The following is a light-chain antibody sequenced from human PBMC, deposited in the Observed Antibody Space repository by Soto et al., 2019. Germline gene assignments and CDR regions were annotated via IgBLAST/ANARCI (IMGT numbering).Light chain of an antibody. CDR2: GAS. Sequence: EIVLTQSPGTLSLSPGERATLSCRASQSVNNYLAWYQQKPGQAPRLLIYGASNRATGIPDRFSGSGSGTDFTLTITRLEPEDFAVYYCQQFGGSSRTFGQGTKVDIK. V-gene: IGKV3-20*01. CDR3: QQFGGSSRT. CDR1: QSVNNY. J-gene: IGKJ1*01.